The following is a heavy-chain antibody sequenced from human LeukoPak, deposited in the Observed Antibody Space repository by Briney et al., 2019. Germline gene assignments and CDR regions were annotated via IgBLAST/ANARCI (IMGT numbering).Heavy chain of an antibody. D-gene: IGHD3-22*01. Sequence: PGTLSLTCIVSGGSISGYDTTWIRQSAGKGLEWIVHIYIPVTNQNSTLTKRVIKYNPSSRRRATMSVNTSKNHFSLKVSSVTAADTAVYYCARGGEDDSSGYSAVYYFDYWGQGTLVTVSP. CDR3: ARGGEDDSSGYSAVYYFDY. CDR2: IYIPVTNQNSTLTKRVI. CDR1: GGSISGYD. J-gene: IGHJ4*02. V-gene: IGHV4-4*07.